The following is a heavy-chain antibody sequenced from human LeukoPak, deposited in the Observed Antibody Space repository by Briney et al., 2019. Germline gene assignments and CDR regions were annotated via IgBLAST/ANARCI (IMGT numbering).Heavy chain of an antibody. D-gene: IGHD2-21*02. J-gene: IGHJ4*02. CDR2: IYPGDSDT. CDR3: ARQRGGDWNTDYYFDY. V-gene: IGHV5-51*01. CDR1: GYSFTSYW. Sequence: GESLKISCKGSGYSFTSYWIGWVRQMPGKGLEWMGIIYPGDSDTRYSPSFQGQVTISADKSISTAYLQWSSLKASDTAMYYCARQRGGDWNTDYYFDYWGQGTLVTVSS.